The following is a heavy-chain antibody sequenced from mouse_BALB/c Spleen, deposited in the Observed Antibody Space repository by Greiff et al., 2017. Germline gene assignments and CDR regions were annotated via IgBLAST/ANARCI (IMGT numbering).Heavy chain of an antibody. CDR3: ARGGFAY. V-gene: IGHV1S137*01. CDR2: ISTYYGDA. CDR1: GYTFTDYA. J-gene: IGHJ3*01. Sequence: QVQLQQSGAELVRPGVSVKISCKGSGYTFTDYAMHWVKQSHAKSLEWIGVISTYYGDASYNQKFKGKATMTVDKSSSTAYMELARLTSEDSAIYYCARGGFAYWGQGTLVTVSA.